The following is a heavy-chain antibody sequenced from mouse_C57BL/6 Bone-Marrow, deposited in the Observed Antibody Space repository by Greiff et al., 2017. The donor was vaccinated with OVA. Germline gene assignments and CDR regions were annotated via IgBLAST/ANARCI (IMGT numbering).Heavy chain of an antibody. CDR3: ASTAQATGGY. Sequence: VQLKESGPGLVKPSQSLSLTCSVTGYSITSGYYWYWIRQFPGNQLEWMGFISYDGSNNYTPSLNNRITITRDTSKNQLFLNVNSGTTEDTAAYYCASTAQATGGYWGQGTLVTVSA. CDR1: GYSITSGYY. V-gene: IGHV3-6*01. CDR2: ISYDGSN. D-gene: IGHD3-2*02. J-gene: IGHJ3*01.